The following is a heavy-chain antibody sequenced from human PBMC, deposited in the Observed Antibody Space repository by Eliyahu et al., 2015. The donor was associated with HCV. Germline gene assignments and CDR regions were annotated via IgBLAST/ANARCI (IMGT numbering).Heavy chain of an antibody. CDR3: VKGPLMTTVTTFDY. Sequence: EVQLLESGGGLVQPGGSLRLSCAASGFTFSSYAMSWVRQAPGKGLEWVSGISGSGDSTYCADSVKGRFTISRDNSKNTLYLQMNSLRAEDTAVYYCVKGPLMTTVTTFDYWGQGTLVTVSS. CDR1: GFTFSSYA. CDR2: ISGSGDST. V-gene: IGHV3-23*01. J-gene: IGHJ4*02. D-gene: IGHD4-17*01.